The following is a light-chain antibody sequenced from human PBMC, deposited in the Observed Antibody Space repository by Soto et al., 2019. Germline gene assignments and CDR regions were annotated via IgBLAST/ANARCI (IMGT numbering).Light chain of an antibody. CDR1: TGYD. Sequence: QSVLTQPPSVSGAPGQRVTISCTGRTGYDVHWYQQFPGTAPKLLIHDNSIRPSGVPDRFSGSKSGTSASLAITGLQAEDEADYDCQSYDSSLSGWVFGGGTKLTVL. CDR3: QSYDSSLSGWV. J-gene: IGLJ3*02. V-gene: IGLV1-40*01. CDR2: DNS.